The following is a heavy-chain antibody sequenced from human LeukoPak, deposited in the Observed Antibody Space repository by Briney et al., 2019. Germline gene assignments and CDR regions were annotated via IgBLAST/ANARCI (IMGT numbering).Heavy chain of an antibody. CDR3: AREDFYYYGMDV. CDR2: ISSTSDYI. CDR1: GYTFSSYS. V-gene: IGHV3-21*01. Sequence: GGSLRLSCAASGYTFSSYSMDWVRQAPGKGLEWVSSISSTSDYIYYADSVKGRFTISRDNAKNSLYLQMNSLGAEDTAVYYCAREDFYYYGMDVWGQGTAVTVSS. J-gene: IGHJ6*02.